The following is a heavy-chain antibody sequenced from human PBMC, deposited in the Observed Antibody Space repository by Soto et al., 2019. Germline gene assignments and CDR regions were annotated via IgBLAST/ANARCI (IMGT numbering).Heavy chain of an antibody. Sequence: QDRLVQSGVEVKKPGASVRVSCKASGYSFTNYGITWVRQAPGQGFEWMGWISAYNGNTNYAQKFQGRVNLTTDASTSTAYLELRSLRSDDTAVYYCARDRGVPPPVAGNTHYYYYMDVWGKGTTVTVSS. D-gene: IGHD6-19*01. CDR3: ARDRGVPPPVAGNTHYYYYMDV. J-gene: IGHJ6*03. V-gene: IGHV1-18*01. CDR1: GYSFTNYG. CDR2: ISAYNGNT.